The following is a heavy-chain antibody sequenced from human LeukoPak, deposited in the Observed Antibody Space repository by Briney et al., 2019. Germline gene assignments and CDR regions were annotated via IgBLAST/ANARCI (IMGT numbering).Heavy chain of an antibody. CDR1: GGSINNYY. V-gene: IGHV4-59*01. J-gene: IGHJ4*02. D-gene: IGHD6-19*01. CDR3: ARRGGVAGQIDY. CDR2: IHYSGST. Sequence: PSETLSLTCTVSGGSINNYYWSWIRQPPGKGLEWIGYIHYSGSTNYNPSLKSRVTISVDTSKNQFSLKLSSVTAADTAVYYCARRGGVAGQIDYWGQGTLVTVSS.